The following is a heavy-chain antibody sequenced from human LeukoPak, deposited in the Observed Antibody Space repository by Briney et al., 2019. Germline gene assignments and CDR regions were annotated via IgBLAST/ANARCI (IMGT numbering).Heavy chain of an antibody. CDR2: IYHSGST. Sequence: PSETLSLTCTVSGGSISSGGYYWSWIRQPPGKGLEWIGYIYHSGSTYYNPSLKSRVTISVDRSKNQFSLKLSSVTAADTAVYYCARGQIFGPVDYWGQGTLVTVSS. D-gene: IGHD3/OR15-3a*01. CDR1: GGSISSGGYY. CDR3: ARGQIFGPVDY. V-gene: IGHV4-30-2*01. J-gene: IGHJ4*02.